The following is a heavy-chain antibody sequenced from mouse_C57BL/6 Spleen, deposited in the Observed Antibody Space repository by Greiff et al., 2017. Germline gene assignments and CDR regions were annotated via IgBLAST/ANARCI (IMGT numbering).Heavy chain of an antibody. CDR2: ISDGGSYT. CDR3: ARDYYGTPFAY. V-gene: IGHV5-4*01. CDR1: GFTFSSYA. J-gene: IGHJ3*01. Sequence: EVMLVEPGGGLVKPGGSLKLSCAASGFTFSSYAMSWVRQTPEKRLEWVATISDGGSYTYYPDNVKGRFTISRDNAKNNLYLQMSHLKSEDTAMYYCARDYYGTPFAYWGQGTLVTVSA. D-gene: IGHD1-1*01.